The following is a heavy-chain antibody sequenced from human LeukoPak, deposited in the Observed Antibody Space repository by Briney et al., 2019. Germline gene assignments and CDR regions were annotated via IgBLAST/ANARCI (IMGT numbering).Heavy chain of an antibody. V-gene: IGHV3-48*03. Sequence: GGSLRLSCAASGFSFSSYEMNWVRQAPGKGLEWVSYISSSGSTRYYADSVKGRFTMSRDNAKNSLYLQMNSLRAEDTAVYYCARDDGAARCPDYWGQGTLVTVSS. CDR2: ISSSGSTR. CDR1: GFSFSSYE. D-gene: IGHD6-6*01. J-gene: IGHJ4*02. CDR3: ARDDGAARCPDY.